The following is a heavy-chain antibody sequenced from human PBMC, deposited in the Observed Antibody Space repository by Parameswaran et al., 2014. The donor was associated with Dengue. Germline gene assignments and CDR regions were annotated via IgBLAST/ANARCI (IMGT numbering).Heavy chain of an antibody. D-gene: IGHD5-12*01. CDR2: IIDSGDFT. CDR3: AKLWLKDFDY. Sequence: VRQAPGKGLEWVSTIIDSGDFTYYTASVKGRFTISGDNSKNTLFLQVNSLRAEDTAVYYCAKLWLKDFDYWGQGALVTVSS. J-gene: IGHJ4*02. V-gene: IGHV3-23*01.